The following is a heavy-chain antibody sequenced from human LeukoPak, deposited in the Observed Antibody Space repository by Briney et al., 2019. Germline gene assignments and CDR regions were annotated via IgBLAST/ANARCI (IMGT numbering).Heavy chain of an antibody. Sequence: SETLSLTCAVYGGSLSGYYWSWIRQPPGKGLEWIGEINHSGSTNYNPSLKSRVTISVDTSKNQFSLKLSSVTAADTAVYYCARSALGSLDVWGQGTTVTVSS. CDR2: INHSGST. V-gene: IGHV4-34*01. CDR1: GGSLSGYY. CDR3: ARSALGSLDV. J-gene: IGHJ6*02. D-gene: IGHD3-10*01.